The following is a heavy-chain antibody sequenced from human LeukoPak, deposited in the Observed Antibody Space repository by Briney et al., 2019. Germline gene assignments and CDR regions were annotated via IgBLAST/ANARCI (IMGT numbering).Heavy chain of an antibody. CDR1: GGSFSGYY. J-gene: IGHJ4*02. Sequence: SETLSLTCAVYGGSFSGYYWSWIRQPPGKGLEWIGEINHSGSTNYNPSLKSRVTISVDTSKNQFSLNLRSVTAADTAVYYCARADIGYSSVPDYWGQGTLVTVSS. D-gene: IGHD5-18*01. CDR2: INHSGST. CDR3: ARADIGYSSVPDY. V-gene: IGHV4-34*01.